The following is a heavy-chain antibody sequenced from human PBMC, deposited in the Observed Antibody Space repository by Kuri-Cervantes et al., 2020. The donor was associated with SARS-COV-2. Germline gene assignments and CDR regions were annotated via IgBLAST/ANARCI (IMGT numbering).Heavy chain of an antibody. Sequence: SVKVSCKASGGSFISYSVNWVRQAPGQGLEWMGRIIPTFDTATYAQKFQGRVIFTADESSSTAYMEVNSLTSEDTAVYFCARSQGYCTANSCSWNWFDPWGQGTQVTVSS. J-gene: IGHJ5*02. V-gene: IGHV1-69*13. CDR3: ARSQGYCTANSCSWNWFDP. CDR1: GGSFISYS. CDR2: IIPTFDTA. D-gene: IGHD2-8*02.